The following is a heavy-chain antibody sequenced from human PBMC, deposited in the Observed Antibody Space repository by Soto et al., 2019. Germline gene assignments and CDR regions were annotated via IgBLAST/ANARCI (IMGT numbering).Heavy chain of an antibody. D-gene: IGHD3-10*01. CDR1: GYTFTYYH. CDR3: ARPTYYGSGRRSGMQSTRYGMDV. V-gene: IGHV1-46*01. Sequence: ASVKVSCKASGYTFTYYHVHWVRQAPGQGLERMGIINPNRGDATYAQKFQGRVTMTRDTSTSTVCMEVSSLRSEDTAVYYCARPTYYGSGRRSGMQSTRYGMDVWGQGTTVTVSS. CDR2: INPNRGDA. J-gene: IGHJ6*02.